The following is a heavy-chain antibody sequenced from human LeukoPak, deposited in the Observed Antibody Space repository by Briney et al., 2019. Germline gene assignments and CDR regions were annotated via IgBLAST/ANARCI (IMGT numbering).Heavy chain of an antibody. CDR1: GFTFSSYW. J-gene: IGHJ6*04. D-gene: IGHD3-3*01. CDR2: INTDGSST. V-gene: IGHV3-74*01. Sequence: GGSLRLSCAASGFTFSSYWMHWVRQAPGKGLVWVSRINTDGSSTSYVDSVKGRFTISRDNAKNTLYLQMNSLRAEDTAVYYCACIMLGGFLEWLHDMDVWGKGTTVTVSS. CDR3: ACIMLGGFLEWLHDMDV.